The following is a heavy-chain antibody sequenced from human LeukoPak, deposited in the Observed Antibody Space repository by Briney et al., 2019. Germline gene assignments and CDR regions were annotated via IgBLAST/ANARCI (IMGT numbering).Heavy chain of an antibody. Sequence: GGSLRLSCAASGFTVSSNYMSWVRQAPGKGLERVSVIYSGGSTYYADSVKGRFTISRDNSKNTLYLQMNSLRAEDTAVYYCARDYHSSGWYYFDYWGQGTLVTVSS. CDR1: GFTVSSNY. J-gene: IGHJ4*02. D-gene: IGHD6-19*01. CDR3: ARDYHSSGWYYFDY. CDR2: IYSGGST. V-gene: IGHV3-53*01.